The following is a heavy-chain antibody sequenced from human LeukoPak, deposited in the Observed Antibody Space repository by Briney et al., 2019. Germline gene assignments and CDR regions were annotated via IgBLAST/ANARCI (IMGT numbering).Heavy chain of an antibody. J-gene: IGHJ5*02. CDR1: GFTVSDNY. CDR2: MYNGGDT. Sequence: GGSLRLSCAASGFTVSDNYISSVRQAPGRGLEWVSVMYNGGDTYYANSVTGRFTFSREISKNTLYLQMNGLRTENTALYYCARHDPQVPAAAVLASWGQGTLVTVSS. V-gene: IGHV3-66*04. CDR3: ARHDPQVPAAAVLAS. D-gene: IGHD2-2*01.